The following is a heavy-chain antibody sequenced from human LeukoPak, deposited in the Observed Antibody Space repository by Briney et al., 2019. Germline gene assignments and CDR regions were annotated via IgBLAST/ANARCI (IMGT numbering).Heavy chain of an antibody. J-gene: IGHJ4*02. Sequence: GSLRLSCAASGFTFTTYAMSWVRQAPGKGLEWVSSVSKSDGTTYYADSVKGRFTISRDNSKNTLYVQVNSLGTEDTATYYCAKGSYYDSSGSFYFDYWGQGTLVTVSS. V-gene: IGHV3-23*01. D-gene: IGHD3-22*01. CDR3: AKGSYYDSSGSFYFDY. CDR1: GFTFTTYA. CDR2: VSKSDGTT.